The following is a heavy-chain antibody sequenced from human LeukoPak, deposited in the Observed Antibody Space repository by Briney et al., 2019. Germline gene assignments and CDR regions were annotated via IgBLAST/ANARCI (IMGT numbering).Heavy chain of an antibody. CDR1: GYTLTELS. D-gene: IGHD6-13*01. CDR3: ATGASSIEYLQH. J-gene: IGHJ1*01. CDR2: FDPEDGET. Sequence: ASVKVSCKVSGYTLTELSMHWVRQAPGKGLEWMGGFDPEDGETIYAQKFQGRVTMTEDTSTDTAYMELSSLRSEDTAVYYCATGASSIEYLQHWGQGTLVTVSS. V-gene: IGHV1-24*01.